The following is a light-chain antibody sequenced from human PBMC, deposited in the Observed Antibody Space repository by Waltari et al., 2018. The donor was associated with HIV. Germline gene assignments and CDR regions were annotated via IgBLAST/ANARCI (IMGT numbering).Light chain of an antibody. V-gene: IGLV2-11*01. Sequence: QSALTQPRSVSGSPGQSITVSCTGASRDLNDYNYVSWYQQHPGKAPKLIIYNVNKRPSGVPDRFSGSRSGNTASLTISGLRAEDEADYYCFSYAGTSIRIFGGGTKLTVL. CDR1: SRDLNDYNY. CDR2: NVN. CDR3: FSYAGTSIRI. J-gene: IGLJ2*01.